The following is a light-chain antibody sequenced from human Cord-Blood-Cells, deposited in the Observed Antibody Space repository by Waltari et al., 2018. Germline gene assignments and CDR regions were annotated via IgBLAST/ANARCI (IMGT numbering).Light chain of an antibody. CDR3: CSYAGSSTLWV. J-gene: IGLJ3*02. V-gene: IGLV2-23*01. CDR1: SSDVGSYNL. CDR2: EGR. Sequence: QSALTQPASVSGSPGQSITISCTGTSSDVGSYNLVSWYQQHPGKAPKLMIYEGRKRPSGVSNRFSGSKSGNTASLTISGLQAEDEADYYCCSYAGSSTLWVFGGGTKLTVL.